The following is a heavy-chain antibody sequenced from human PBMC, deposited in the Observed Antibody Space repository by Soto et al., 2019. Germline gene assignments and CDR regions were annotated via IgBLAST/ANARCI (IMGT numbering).Heavy chain of an antibody. V-gene: IGHV3-23*01. D-gene: IGHD3-10*01. CDR1: GFTFRAYG. CDR3: AKSIQLCGVLSDYYYYGLDV. Sequence: LRLSCATSGFTFRAYGMSWVRQAPGDGLQWVSSMSGSGNSTDYADSAKGRFTISRDNSQNTLFLQMNSPRAEDTAVYYCAKSIQLCGVLSDYYYYGLDVWGQGTTVTVSS. CDR2: MSGSGNST. J-gene: IGHJ6*02.